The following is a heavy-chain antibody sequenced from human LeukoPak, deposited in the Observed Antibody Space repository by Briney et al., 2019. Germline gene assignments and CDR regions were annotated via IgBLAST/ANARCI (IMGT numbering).Heavy chain of an antibody. CDR3: ARSGSKPSGGAFDL. CDR1: GASITSYY. Sequence: SETLSLTCTVSGASITSYYWSWIRQPPGKGLEGIGFFSYSGSANYNPSLKRRVTISVDTSKNQFSLSLTSVTAADTAVYYCARSGSKPSGGAFDLWGQGTMVTVSS. J-gene: IGHJ3*01. D-gene: IGHD1-26*01. CDR2: FSYSGSA. V-gene: IGHV4-59*08.